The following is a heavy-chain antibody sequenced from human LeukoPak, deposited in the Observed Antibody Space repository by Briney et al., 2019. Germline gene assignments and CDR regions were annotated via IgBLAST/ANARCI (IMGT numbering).Heavy chain of an antibody. J-gene: IGHJ4*02. CDR1: GGSFSGYY. D-gene: IGHD2-21*02. V-gene: IGHV4-59*10. CDR2: IYTSGST. Sequence: PSETLSLTCAVYGGSFSGYYWSWIRQPAGKGLEWIGRIYTSGSTNYNPSLKSRVTISVDTSKNQFSLKLSSVTAADTAVYYCARGGYCGGDCYFYYWGQGTLVTVSS. CDR3: ARGGYCGGDCYFYY.